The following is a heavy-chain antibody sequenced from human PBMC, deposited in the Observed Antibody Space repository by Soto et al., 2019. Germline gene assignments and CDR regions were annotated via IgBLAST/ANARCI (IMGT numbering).Heavy chain of an antibody. CDR3: ARESRITIFGVVTYNWFDP. D-gene: IGHD3-3*01. V-gene: IGHV1-2*04. J-gene: IGHJ5*02. CDR1: GYTFTGYY. Sequence: GASVKVSCKASGYTFTGYYMHWVRQAPGQGLEWMGWINPNSGGTNYAQKFQGWVTMTRDTSISTAYMELSRLRSDDTAVYYCARESRITIFGVVTYNWFDPWGQGTLVTVSS. CDR2: INPNSGGT.